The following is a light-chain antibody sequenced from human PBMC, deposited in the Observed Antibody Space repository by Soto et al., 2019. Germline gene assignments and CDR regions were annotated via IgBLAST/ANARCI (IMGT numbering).Light chain of an antibody. CDR2: LEGSGSY. V-gene: IGLV4-60*02. J-gene: IGLJ3*02. CDR3: ETWDFNTRV. CDR1: SGHSSYI. Sequence: QSVLTQSSSASASLGSSVKLTCTLSSGHSSYIIAWHQQQPRKAPRYLMKLEGSGSYNKGSEVPDRFSGSSSGADRYLTIANLQVEDEADYYCETWDFNTRVFGGGTKLTVL.